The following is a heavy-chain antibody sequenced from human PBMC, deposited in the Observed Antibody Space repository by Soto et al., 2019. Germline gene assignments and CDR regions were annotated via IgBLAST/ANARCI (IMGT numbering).Heavy chain of an antibody. CDR2: ISGSGGNT. Sequence: EVQLLESGGGLVQPGGSLRLSCAASGFTFSSYAMSWVRQAPGKGLEWVSVISGSGGNTYYADSVKGRFTISRDNSKNTLYLQMNSLRAEDRAVYYCAKDSKYSSSWYSWFDPWGQGTLVTVSS. V-gene: IGHV3-23*01. CDR1: GFTFSSYA. CDR3: AKDSKYSSSWYSWFDP. D-gene: IGHD6-13*01. J-gene: IGHJ5*02.